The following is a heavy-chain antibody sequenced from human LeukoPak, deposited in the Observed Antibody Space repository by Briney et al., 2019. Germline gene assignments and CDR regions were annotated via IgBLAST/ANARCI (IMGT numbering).Heavy chain of an antibody. CDR2: IYHTGTT. V-gene: IGHV4-34*01. D-gene: IGHD3-22*01. J-gene: IGHJ4*02. CDR1: GGSFSGYY. Sequence: SETLSLTCAVYGGSFSGYYWTWVRQPPGKGLEWVGDIYHTGTTTYSPSLKSRVTISVDTSKKQFSLRLTSVTAADTAVYYCAMDSGYYPTDIDYWGQGTLVTVSS. CDR3: AMDSGYYPTDIDY.